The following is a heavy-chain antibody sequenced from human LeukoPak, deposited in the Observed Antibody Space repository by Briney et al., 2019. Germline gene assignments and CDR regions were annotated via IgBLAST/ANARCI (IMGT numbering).Heavy chain of an antibody. D-gene: IGHD2-2*01. CDR1: GFTFSHYW. Sequence: GGSLRLSCAASGFTFSHYWMTWVRQAPGKGLEWVANIKFDGSEKSYVDSVKGRFTISRDNAKNSMYLQMDSLRDEDTAVYYCAKRRGSSTSCYWAYWGQGTLVTVTS. V-gene: IGHV3-7*01. J-gene: IGHJ4*02. CDR3: AKRRGSSTSCYWAY. CDR2: IKFDGSEK.